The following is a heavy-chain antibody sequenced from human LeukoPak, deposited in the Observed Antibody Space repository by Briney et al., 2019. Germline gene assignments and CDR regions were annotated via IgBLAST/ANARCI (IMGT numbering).Heavy chain of an antibody. D-gene: IGHD3-9*01. V-gene: IGHV3-21*01. CDR3: ARDGHGDGFLTGYSYFGMDV. Sequence: GGSLRLSCAASGFSLSSYSMNWVRQAPGKELEWVSSITISSNFIYYADSVKGRFTISRDNAKSSLFLQMNSLRAEDTAVYFCARDGHGDGFLTGYSYFGMDVWGQGTTVTVSS. J-gene: IGHJ6*02. CDR2: ITISSNFI. CDR1: GFSLSSYS.